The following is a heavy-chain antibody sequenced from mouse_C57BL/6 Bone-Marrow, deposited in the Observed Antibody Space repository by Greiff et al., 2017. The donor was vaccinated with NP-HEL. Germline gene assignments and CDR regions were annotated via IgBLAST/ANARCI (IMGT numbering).Heavy chain of an antibody. Sequence: VQLQQSGPELVKPGASVKIPCKASGYTFTDYNMDWVKQSHGKSLEWIGDINPNNGGTIYNQKFKGKATLTVDKSSSTAYMELRSLTSEDTAVYYCARKEVMRNAMDYWGQGTSVTVSS. J-gene: IGHJ4*01. CDR2: INPNNGGT. D-gene: IGHD2-13*01. CDR1: GYTFTDYN. V-gene: IGHV1-18*01. CDR3: ARKEVMRNAMDY.